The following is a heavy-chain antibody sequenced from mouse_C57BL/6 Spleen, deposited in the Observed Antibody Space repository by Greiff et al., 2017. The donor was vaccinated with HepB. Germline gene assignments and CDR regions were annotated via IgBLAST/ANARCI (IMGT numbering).Heavy chain of an antibody. D-gene: IGHD2-4*01. Sequence: QVQLQQPGAELVKPGASVKLSCKASGYTFTSYWMHWVKQRPGQGLGWIGMIHPNSGSTNDNEKFKSKATLTVDKSSSTAYMQLSSLTAEDSAVYYCAMGYDYDGGFAYWGQGTLVTVSA. CDR3: AMGYDYDGGFAY. CDR1: GYTFTSYW. V-gene: IGHV1-64*01. CDR2: IHPNSGST. J-gene: IGHJ3*01.